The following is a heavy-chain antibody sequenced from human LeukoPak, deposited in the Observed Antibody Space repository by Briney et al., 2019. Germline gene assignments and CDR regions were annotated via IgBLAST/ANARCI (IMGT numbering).Heavy chain of an antibody. CDR1: GYSFTDYY. V-gene: IGHV1-2*02. D-gene: IGHD2-21*01. CDR3: ARADRLHGGPYLIGP. CDR2: INLNSGDI. J-gene: IGHJ5*02. Sequence: ASVKVSCKASGYSFTDYYMHWVRQAPGQGLEWMGWINLNSGDIKSAQKFQGRVAMTRDTSITTVYMEVSWLTSDDTAIYYCARADRLHGGPYLIGPWGQGTLVTVSS.